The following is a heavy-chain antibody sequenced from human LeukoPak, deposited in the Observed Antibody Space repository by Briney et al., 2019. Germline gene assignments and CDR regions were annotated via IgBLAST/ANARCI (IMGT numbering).Heavy chain of an antibody. V-gene: IGHV3-48*03. D-gene: IGHD2-2*02. CDR3: ARVYQLLYNY. CDR1: GFTFSSYE. Sequence: GGSLRLSCAASGFTFSSYEMNSVRPGPGKGLEWGSYISSSGSAIYYAESVKGRFTISRDKATNSLYLQMNSLRAEDTAVYYGARVYQLLYNYWGQGTLVTVSS. J-gene: IGHJ4*02. CDR2: ISSSGSAI.